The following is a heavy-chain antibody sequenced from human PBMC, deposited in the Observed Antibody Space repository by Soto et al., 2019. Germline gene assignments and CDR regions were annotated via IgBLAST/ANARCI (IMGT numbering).Heavy chain of an antibody. CDR1: GDTFSFYT. V-gene: IGHV1-69*02. D-gene: IGHD3-10*01. J-gene: IGHJ4*02. CDR2: VNPILSMS. CDR3: ETSYGSGYRAFDY. Sequence: QVQLVQSGAELKKPGSSVKVSCKASGDTFSFYTINWVRQAPGLGLEWMGRVNPILSMSNYAQKFQGRVTMTADKTTSTANMELRSLRSEETAFYYCETSYGSGYRAFDYWGQGALVTVSS.